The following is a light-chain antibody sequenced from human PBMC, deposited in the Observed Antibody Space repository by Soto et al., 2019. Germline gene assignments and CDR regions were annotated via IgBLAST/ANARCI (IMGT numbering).Light chain of an antibody. Sequence: DIQMTQSPSSLSASVGDTVTMACHSSHEVGWNLNSFQQKPGEAPKLLIYDASNLERGVPSRFSGSGSGTDFSLTISSLQPEDVATYFCQQYSSMLSFGGGTEVDLK. CDR1: HEVGWN. CDR2: DAS. J-gene: IGKJ4*01. V-gene: IGKV1-33*01. CDR3: QQYSSMLS.